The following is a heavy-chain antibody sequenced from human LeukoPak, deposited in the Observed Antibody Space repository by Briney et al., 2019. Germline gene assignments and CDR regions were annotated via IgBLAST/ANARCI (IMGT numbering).Heavy chain of an antibody. D-gene: IGHD2/OR15-2a*01. V-gene: IGHV5-51*01. J-gene: IGHJ3*02. CDR1: GYSFTTYW. CDR3: ARQQYLAFDI. CDR2: IYPSDSET. Sequence: GESLKISCKGSGYSFTTYWIAWLRLMPGRGLEWMGIIYPSDSETRYSTSFQGQVTISADKSISTAYLQWSSLKASDTAIYYCARQQYLAFDIWGQGTMVTVSS.